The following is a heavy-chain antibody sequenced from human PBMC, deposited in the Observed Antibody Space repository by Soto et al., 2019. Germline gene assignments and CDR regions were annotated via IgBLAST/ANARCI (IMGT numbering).Heavy chain of an antibody. D-gene: IGHD3-22*01. CDR2: IYYSGST. CDR3: ARHSHTGDIYYDSSGYYWLLDY. Sequence: SETLSLTCTVSGGSISSSSYYWGWIRQPPGKGLEWIGSIYYSGSTYYNPSLKSRVTISVDTSKNQFSLKLSSVTAADTAVYYCARHSHTGDIYYDSSGYYWLLDYWGQGTLVTVSS. J-gene: IGHJ4*02. V-gene: IGHV4-39*01. CDR1: GGSISSSSYY.